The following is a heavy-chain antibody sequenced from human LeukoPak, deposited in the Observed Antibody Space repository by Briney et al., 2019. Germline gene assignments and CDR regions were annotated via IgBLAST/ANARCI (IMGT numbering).Heavy chain of an antibody. CDR2: IYTSGGT. CDR1: GGSISSYY. CDR3: AGSGAWIDYFDY. J-gene: IGHJ4*02. Sequence: SETLSLTCTVSGGSISSYYWSWIRQPAGKGLEWIGRIYTSGGTNYNPPLKSRVTMSVDTSKTQFSLKLTSGTAADTAVYYCAGSGAWIDYFDYWGQGTLVTVSS. D-gene: IGHD6-25*01. V-gene: IGHV4-4*07.